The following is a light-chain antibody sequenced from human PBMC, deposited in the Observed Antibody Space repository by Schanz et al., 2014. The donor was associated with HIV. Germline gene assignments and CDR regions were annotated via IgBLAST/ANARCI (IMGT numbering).Light chain of an antibody. Sequence: IQMTQSPSTVSTSVGDRVTITCRASQTIGRLLAWYQQRPGKVPKLLIYQASGLESGVPSRFSGSGSGTDFTLTISSLQAEDVAVYYCQQYYSTLYTFGQGTKLEIK. J-gene: IGKJ2*01. V-gene: IGKV1-5*03. CDR1: QTIGRL. CDR2: QAS. CDR3: QQYYSTLYT.